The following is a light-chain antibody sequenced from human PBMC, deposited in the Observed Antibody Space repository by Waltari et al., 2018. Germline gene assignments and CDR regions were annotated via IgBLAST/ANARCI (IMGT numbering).Light chain of an antibody. CDR1: SSDVGSYDL. CDR3: CSYGGSRSV. V-gene: IGLV2-23*02. Sequence: QSALTQPASVSGSPGQSITIPCTGPSSDVGSYDLVSWYQQHPGRAPKLVIFEVSKRPSGVSNRFSGSKSGNTASLTISGLQAEDEADYYCCSYGGSRSVFGSGTKVTVL. CDR2: EVS. J-gene: IGLJ1*01.